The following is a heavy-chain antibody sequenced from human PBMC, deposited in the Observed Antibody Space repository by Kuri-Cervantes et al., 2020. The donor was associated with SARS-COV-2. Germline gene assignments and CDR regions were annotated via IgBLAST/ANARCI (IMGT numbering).Heavy chain of an antibody. CDR1: ETTFPNYD. D-gene: IGHD5-12*01. J-gene: IGHJ4*02. CDR3: ARDSESGGYSGYDLSY. CDR2: IIPIFGTA. V-gene: IGHV1-69*05. Sequence: SVKVSCKAPETTFPNYDINWVRQATGQGLEWMGGIIPIFGTANYAQKFQGRVTITTDESTSTAYMELSSLRSEDTAVYYCARDSESGGYSGYDLSYWGQGTLVTVSS.